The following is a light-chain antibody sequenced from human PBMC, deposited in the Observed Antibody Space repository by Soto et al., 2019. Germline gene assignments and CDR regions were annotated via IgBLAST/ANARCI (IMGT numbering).Light chain of an antibody. J-gene: IGLJ1*01. CDR1: SSNIGNNY. V-gene: IGLV1-51*01. Sequence: QSVLXQPPSVSAAPGQNVTISCSGTSSNIGNNYVSWYQHLPGTAPRILIYDNYKRPSGIPDRFSGFKSGTSATLGITGLQTGDEADYYCGTWDTSLRVFYVFGSGTKVTVL. CDR3: GTWDTSLRVFYV. CDR2: DNY.